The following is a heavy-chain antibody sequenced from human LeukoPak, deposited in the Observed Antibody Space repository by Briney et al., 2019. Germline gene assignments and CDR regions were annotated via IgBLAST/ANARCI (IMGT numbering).Heavy chain of an antibody. Sequence: ASVNVSCQASGYTFTSYGISGVRQAPGQGLEWMGWISAYNGNTNYAQKLQGRVTMTTDTSTSTAYMELRSLRSDDTAVFYCASGEGPYDSSGYHNFDYWGQGTLVTVSS. CDR3: ASGEGPYDSSGYHNFDY. CDR1: GYTFTSYG. J-gene: IGHJ4*02. CDR2: ISAYNGNT. V-gene: IGHV1-18*01. D-gene: IGHD3-22*01.